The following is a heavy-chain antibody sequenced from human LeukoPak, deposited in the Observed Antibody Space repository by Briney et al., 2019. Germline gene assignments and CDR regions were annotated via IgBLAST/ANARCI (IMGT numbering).Heavy chain of an antibody. Sequence: GGSLRLSCAASGFTFSDYYMSWMRQAPGKGLEWVSYISSSGSTIYYADSVKGRFTISRDNAKNSLYLQMNSLRAEDTAVYYCARDRPYYDFWSGYLCYWGQGTLVTVSS. CDR2: ISSSGSTI. J-gene: IGHJ4*02. D-gene: IGHD3-3*01. CDR3: ARDRPYYDFWSGYLCY. CDR1: GFTFSDYY. V-gene: IGHV3-11*04.